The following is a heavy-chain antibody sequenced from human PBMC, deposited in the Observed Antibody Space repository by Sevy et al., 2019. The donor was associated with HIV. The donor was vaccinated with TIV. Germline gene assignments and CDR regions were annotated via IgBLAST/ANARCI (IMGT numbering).Heavy chain of an antibody. CDR2: FYSRGSP. CDR3: ARHYYDSSSFDY. J-gene: IGHJ4*02. V-gene: IGHV4-39*01. CDR1: GDSFSNNSYY. Sequence: SETLSLTCAVSGDSFSNNSYYWGWIRQTPGKGLEWMGSFYSRGSPYYNPSLRSRVTIGVDTSRSQFSLNLRSVTAADTAVYYCARHYYDSSSFDYWGQGTLVTVSS. D-gene: IGHD3-22*01.